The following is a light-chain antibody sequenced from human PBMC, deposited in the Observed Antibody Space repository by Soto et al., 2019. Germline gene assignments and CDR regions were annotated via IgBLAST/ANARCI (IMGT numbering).Light chain of an antibody. J-gene: IGKJ4*01. CDR3: QQLYSHPLT. Sequence: IQLTQSPSSLSASVGDRVTITCRASQGITSYLAWYQQRPGKAPRLLIYSASTLQSGVPSRFSGSGYGTDFSLTISNLQPEDFATYYCQQLYSHPLTFGQGTKVDIK. CDR2: SAS. CDR1: QGITSY. V-gene: IGKV1-9*01.